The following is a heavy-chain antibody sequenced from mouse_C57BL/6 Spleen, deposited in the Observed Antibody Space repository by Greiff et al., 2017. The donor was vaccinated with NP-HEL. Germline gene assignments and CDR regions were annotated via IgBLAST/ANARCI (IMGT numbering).Heavy chain of an antibody. CDR2: ISSGGSYP. Sequence: DVMLVESGGDLVKPGGSLKLSCAASGFTFSSYGMSWVRQTPDKRLEWFATISSGGSYPYSPDSVKGRFTISRDNAKNTLYLQMSSLKSEDTAMYYCARRHYGSSYYFDYWGQGTTLTVSS. CDR3: ARRHYGSSYYFDY. D-gene: IGHD1-1*01. V-gene: IGHV5-6*02. J-gene: IGHJ2*01. CDR1: GFTFSSYG.